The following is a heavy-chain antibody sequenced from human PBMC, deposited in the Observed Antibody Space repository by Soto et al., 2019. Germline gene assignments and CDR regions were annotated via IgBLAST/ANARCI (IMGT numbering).Heavy chain of an antibody. CDR3: ARVPPHYYDSSRYYRGGWFDP. Sequence: QVQLVQSGAEVKKPGSSVKVSCKASGGTFSSYAISWVRQAPGQGLEWMGGIIPIFGTANYAQKFQGRVTITADESTSTAYMELSSLRSEDTAVYYCARVPPHYYDSSRYYRGGWFDPWGQGTLVTVSS. V-gene: IGHV1-69*01. CDR1: GGTFSSYA. J-gene: IGHJ5*02. CDR2: IIPIFGTA. D-gene: IGHD3-22*01.